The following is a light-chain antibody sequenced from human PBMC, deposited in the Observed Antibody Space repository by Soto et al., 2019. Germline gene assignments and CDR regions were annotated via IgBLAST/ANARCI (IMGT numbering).Light chain of an antibody. V-gene: IGKV3-11*01. CDR3: QQRSNWPKLT. CDR2: DAS. Sequence: EIVFTQYPATLSLSPGQRATLSCRASQSVSSYVAWYQQKPGQAPRLLIYDASNRATGIPARFSGSGSGTDFTLTISSLEPEDFAVYYCQQRSNWPKLTFGGGTKVEIK. CDR1: QSVSSY. J-gene: IGKJ4*01.